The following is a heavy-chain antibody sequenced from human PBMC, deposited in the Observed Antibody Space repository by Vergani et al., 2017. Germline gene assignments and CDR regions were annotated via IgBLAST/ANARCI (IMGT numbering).Heavy chain of an antibody. CDR1: GGSISSYY. J-gene: IGHJ4*02. CDR2: IYYSGST. CDR3: AGEGYSISSLDY. Sequence: QVQLQESGPGLVKPSETLSLTCTVSGGSISSYYWSWIRQPPGKGLEWIGYIYYSGSTNYNPSLKSRVTISVDTSKNQFSLKLNSVTAADTAVYYCAGEGYSISSLDYWGQGTLVTVSS. V-gene: IGHV4-59*01. D-gene: IGHD6-13*01.